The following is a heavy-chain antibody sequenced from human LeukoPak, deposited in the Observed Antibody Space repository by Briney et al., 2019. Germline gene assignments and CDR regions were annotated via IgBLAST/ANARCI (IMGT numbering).Heavy chain of an antibody. J-gene: IGHJ4*02. V-gene: IGHV3-66*01. Sequence: GGSLRLSCAASGFIVSSKYMSWVRQAPGKGLEWVSIIFSGDSTYYADSVKGRFTISRDNSKNTVYLQMNSLRAEDTAVYYCARLSVAGTWFDYWGQGTLVTVSS. CDR1: GFIVSSKY. CDR2: IFSGDST. CDR3: ARLSVAGTWFDY. D-gene: IGHD6-13*01.